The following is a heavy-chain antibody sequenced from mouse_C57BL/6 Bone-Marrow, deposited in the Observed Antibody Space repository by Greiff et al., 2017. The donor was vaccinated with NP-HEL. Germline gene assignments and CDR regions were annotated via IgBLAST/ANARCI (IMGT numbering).Heavy chain of an antibody. CDR1: GFTFSDYY. D-gene: IGHD2-2*01. CDR3: ARGVNGYHPFYAMDY. Sequence: EVKLVESEGGLVQPGSSMKLSCTASGFTFSDYYMAWVRQVPEKGLEWVANINYDGSSTYYLDSLKSRFIISRDNAKNILYLQMSSLKSEDTATYYCARGVNGYHPFYAMDYWGQGTSVTVSS. V-gene: IGHV5-16*01. J-gene: IGHJ4*01. CDR2: INYDGSST.